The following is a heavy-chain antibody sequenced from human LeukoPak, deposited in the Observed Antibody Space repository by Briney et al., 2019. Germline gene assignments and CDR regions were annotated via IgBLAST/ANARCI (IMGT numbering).Heavy chain of an antibody. D-gene: IGHD6-19*01. CDR2: INAGNGNT. CDR1: GYTFTSYA. CDR3: ARDPGIAVAGPGDY. J-gene: IGHJ4*02. V-gene: IGHV1-3*01. Sequence: ASVKVSCKASGYTFTSYAMHWVRQAPGQRLEWMGWINAGNGNTKYSQKFQGRVTITRDTSASTAYMELSSLRSEDTAVYYCARDPGIAVAGPGDYWGQGTLVTVSS.